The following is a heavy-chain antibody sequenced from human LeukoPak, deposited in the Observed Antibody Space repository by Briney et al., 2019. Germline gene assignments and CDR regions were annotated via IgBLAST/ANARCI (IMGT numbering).Heavy chain of an antibody. D-gene: IGHD6-19*01. V-gene: IGHV4-31*03. CDR1: GGSISSGGYY. CDR3: ARAAVARYYFDY. CDR2: IYYSGST. J-gene: IGHJ4*02. Sequence: SQTLSLTCTVSGGSISSGGYYWSWIRQHPGKGLEWIGYIYYSGSTYYNPSLKSRVTISVDKSKNQFSLKLSSVTAADTAVYYCARAAVARYYFDYWGQGTLVTVSS.